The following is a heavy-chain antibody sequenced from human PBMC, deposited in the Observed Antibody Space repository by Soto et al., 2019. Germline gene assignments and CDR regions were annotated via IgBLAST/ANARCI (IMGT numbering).Heavy chain of an antibody. Sequence: NPSETLSLTCTVSGGSISSYYWSWIRQPPGKGLEWIGYIYYSGSTNYNPSLKSRVTISVDTSKNQFSLRLSSVTAADTAVYYCARVARGWHKNFDYWGQGTLVTVSS. CDR2: IYYSGST. D-gene: IGHD6-19*01. CDR3: ARVARGWHKNFDY. V-gene: IGHV4-59*01. CDR1: GGSISSYY. J-gene: IGHJ4*02.